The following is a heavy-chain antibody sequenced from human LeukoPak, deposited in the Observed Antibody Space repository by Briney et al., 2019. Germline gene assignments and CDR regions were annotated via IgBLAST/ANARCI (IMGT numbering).Heavy chain of an antibody. CDR3: VREGGSDWYSGWFDP. V-gene: IGHV3-74*01. J-gene: IGHJ5*02. CDR1: GFTFSDTW. D-gene: IGHD6-19*01. Sequence: GGSLRLSCAASGFTFSDTWMHWVRQAPGEGLVWVSRIRSDGSDTRYAESVKGRFTISRDNAKNTLYLQMNSLRAEDTAVYYCVREGGSDWYSGWFDPWGQGTLVTVSS. CDR2: IRSDGSDT.